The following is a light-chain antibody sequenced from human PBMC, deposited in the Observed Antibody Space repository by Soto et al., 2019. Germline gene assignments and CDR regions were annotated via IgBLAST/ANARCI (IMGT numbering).Light chain of an antibody. CDR1: SNDVGGYDY. Sequence: QSALTQPASVSGSPGLSITISCTGTSNDVGGYDYVSWYRQHPDRAPRLLIYEVTNRPSGISDRFSGSRSGNTASLTISGLQADGEADYYCASYTVSGTLIFGGGTKLTVL. V-gene: IGLV2-14*01. CDR2: EVT. CDR3: ASYTVSGTLI. J-gene: IGLJ2*01.